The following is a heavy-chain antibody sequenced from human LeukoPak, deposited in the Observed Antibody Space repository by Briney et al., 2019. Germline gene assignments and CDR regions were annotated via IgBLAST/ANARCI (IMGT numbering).Heavy chain of an antibody. CDR3: AAVGSYDHVDY. Sequence: SETLSLTCTVSGGSISISSYYWPWIRQPPGKGLEGIGSIYYSGSTYYNPSLKSRLTISVDTSKNRFSLKLSSVTAADTAVYYCAAVGSYDHVDYWGQGTLVTVSS. V-gene: IGHV4-39*01. CDR1: GGSISISSYY. D-gene: IGHD1-26*01. CDR2: IYYSGST. J-gene: IGHJ4*02.